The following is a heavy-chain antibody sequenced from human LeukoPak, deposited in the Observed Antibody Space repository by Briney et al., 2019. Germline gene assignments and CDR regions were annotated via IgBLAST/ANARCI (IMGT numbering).Heavy chain of an antibody. CDR2: TSAYNGNT. Sequence: ASVKVSCKAFGYTFTSYGISWVRQAPGQGLEWMGWTSAYNGNTNYAQKLQGRVTMTTDTSTSTAYMELRSLRSDDTAVYYCARVVIGSVVYYYYYGMDVWGQGTTVTVSS. D-gene: IGHD2-2*01. V-gene: IGHV1-18*01. J-gene: IGHJ6*02. CDR3: ARVVIGSVVYYYYYGMDV. CDR1: GYTFTSYG.